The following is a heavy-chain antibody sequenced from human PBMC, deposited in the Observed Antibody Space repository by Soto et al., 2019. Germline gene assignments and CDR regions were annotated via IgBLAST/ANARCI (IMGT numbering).Heavy chain of an antibody. CDR1: GGSISSFD. D-gene: IGHD2-2*01. CDR2: IISSGST. Sequence: PSEMLCLTWSVSGGSISSFDWSWIRQPPGKGLEWIGYIISSGSTNYNPSLKSRVTISIDTSKNQFSLKLSSVTAADTAVYYCAKDIIVAPAYYYYAMDVWGQGTTVTVSS. CDR3: AKDIIVAPAYYYYAMDV. V-gene: IGHV4-59*01. J-gene: IGHJ6*02.